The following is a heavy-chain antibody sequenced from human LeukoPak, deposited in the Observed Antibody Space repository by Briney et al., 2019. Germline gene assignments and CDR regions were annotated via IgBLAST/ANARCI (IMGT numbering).Heavy chain of an antibody. CDR2: IYYSGST. J-gene: IGHJ5*02. CDR1: GGSISSSSYY. V-gene: IGHV4-39*07. CDR3: AREFSTNWFDP. Sequence: KASETLSLTCTVSGGSISSSSYYWGWIRQPPGKGLEWIGSIYYSGSTYYNPSLKSRVTISVDTSKNQFSLKLSSVTAADTAVYYCAREFSTNWFDPWGQGTLVTVSS.